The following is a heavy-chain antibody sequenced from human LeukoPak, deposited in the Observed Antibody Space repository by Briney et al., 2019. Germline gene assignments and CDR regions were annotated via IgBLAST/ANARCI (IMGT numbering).Heavy chain of an antibody. CDR1: GGSFSGYY. V-gene: IGHV4-34*01. CDR2: INHSGST. Sequence: SETLSLTCPVYGGSFSGYYWSWIRQPPGKGLEWIGEINHSGSTNYNPSLKSRVTISVDTSKNQFSLKLSSVTAADTAVYYCVRGSIAVAGTFDYWGQGTLSPSPQ. J-gene: IGHJ4*02. D-gene: IGHD6-19*01. CDR3: VRGSIAVAGTFDY.